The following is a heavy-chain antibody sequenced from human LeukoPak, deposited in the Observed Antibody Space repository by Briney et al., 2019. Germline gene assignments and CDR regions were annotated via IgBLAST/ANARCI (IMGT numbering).Heavy chain of an antibody. CDR3: ARHVSAYNPHWYFDL. Sequence: PSETLSLTCAVYGGSFSGYYWSWIRQPPGKGLEWIGEINHSGSTNYNPSLKSRVTISVDTSKNQLSLNLRSLTAADTAVYYCARHVSAYNPHWYFDLWGRGTLVTVSA. D-gene: IGHD5-24*01. J-gene: IGHJ2*01. V-gene: IGHV4-34*01. CDR2: INHSGST. CDR1: GGSFSGYY.